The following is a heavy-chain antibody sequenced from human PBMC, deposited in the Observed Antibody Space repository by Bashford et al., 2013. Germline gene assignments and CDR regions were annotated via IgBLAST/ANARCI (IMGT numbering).Heavy chain of an antibody. CDR3: ARHASVTTRVGNWFDP. J-gene: IGHJ5*02. CDR2: IYYSGST. D-gene: IGHD4-11*01. Sequence: SETLSLTCTVSGGSISSYYWSWIRQPPGKGLEWIGYIYYSGSTNYNPSLKSRVTISVDTSKNQFSLKLSSVTAADTAVYYCARHASVTTRVGNWFDPWGQGTLVTVSS. V-gene: IGHV4-59*08. CDR1: GGSISSYY.